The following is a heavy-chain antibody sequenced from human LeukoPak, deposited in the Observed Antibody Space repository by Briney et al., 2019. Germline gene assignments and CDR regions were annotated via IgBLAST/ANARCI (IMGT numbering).Heavy chain of an antibody. CDR2: IVVGSGNT. CDR3: AAGWVTAATDAFDT. D-gene: IGHD2-2*01. CDR1: GFTFTSSA. V-gene: IGHV1-58*01. Sequence: GTSVKVSCKASGFTFTSSAVQWVRQARGQRLEWIGWIVVGSGNTNYAQKFQERVTITRDMSTSTAYMELSSLRSEDTAVYYCAAGWVTAATDAFDTWGQGTMVTVSS. J-gene: IGHJ3*02.